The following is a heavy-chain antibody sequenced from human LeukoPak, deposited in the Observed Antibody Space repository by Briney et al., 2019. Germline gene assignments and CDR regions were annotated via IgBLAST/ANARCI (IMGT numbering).Heavy chain of an antibody. D-gene: IGHD3-22*01. CDR1: GFTFSSQA. CDR3: AKTPYYYDSSGYQEPFDY. Sequence: QTGGSLRLACEVSGFTFSSQAMNWVRQAPGKGLEWISGISESGDASFHVDSVKGRFTISRDNSKNTLYLQMNSLRAEDTAVYYCAKTPYYYDSSGYQEPFDYWGQGTLVTVSS. J-gene: IGHJ4*02. CDR2: ISESGDAS. V-gene: IGHV3-23*01.